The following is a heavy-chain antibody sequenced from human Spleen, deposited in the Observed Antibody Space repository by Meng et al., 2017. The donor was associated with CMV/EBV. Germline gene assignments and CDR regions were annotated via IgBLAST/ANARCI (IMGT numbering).Heavy chain of an antibody. V-gene: IGHV1-69*05. CDR2: IIPIFGTA. J-gene: IGHJ4*02. CDR3: ARDHRYYDSSGYFSY. D-gene: IGHD3-22*01. Sequence: SGGTFSSYAISWVRQAPGQGLEWMGGIIPIFGTANYAQKFQGRVTITTDESTSTAYMELRSLRSDDTAVYYCARDHRYYDSSGYFSYWGQGTLVTVSS. CDR1: GGTFSSYA.